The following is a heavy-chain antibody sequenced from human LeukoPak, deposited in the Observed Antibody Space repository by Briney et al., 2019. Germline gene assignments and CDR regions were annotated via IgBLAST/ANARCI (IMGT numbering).Heavy chain of an antibody. J-gene: IGHJ6*02. CDR3: ARDLGNYDFWSGYHYYYYGMDV. V-gene: IGHV3-30-3*01. CDR2: ISYDGSNK. Sequence: GGSLRLSCAASGLTFSSYAMHWVRQAPGKGLEWVAVISYDGSNKYYADSVKGRFTISRDNSKNTLYLQMNSLRAEDTAVYYCARDLGNYDFWSGYHYYYYGMDVWGQGTTVTVSS. D-gene: IGHD3-3*01. CDR1: GLTFSSYA.